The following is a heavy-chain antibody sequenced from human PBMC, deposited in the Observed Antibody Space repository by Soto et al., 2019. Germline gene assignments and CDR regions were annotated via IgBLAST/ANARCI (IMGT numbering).Heavy chain of an antibody. CDR2: ISGSGGST. Sequence: EVQLLESGGGLVQPGGSLRLSCAASGFTFSTYAMSWVRQAPGKGLEWVSAISGSGGSTYYADSVKGRFTISRDNSKNTLYLQMNSLRAEDTAVYYCAKEGYYDRSGRSVRGYYGMDVWGQGTTVTVSS. CDR3: AKEGYYDRSGRSVRGYYGMDV. D-gene: IGHD3-22*01. CDR1: GFTFSTYA. J-gene: IGHJ6*02. V-gene: IGHV3-23*01.